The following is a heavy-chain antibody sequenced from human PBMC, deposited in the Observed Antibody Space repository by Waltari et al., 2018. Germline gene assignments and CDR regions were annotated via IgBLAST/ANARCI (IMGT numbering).Heavy chain of an antibody. V-gene: IGHV1-69*14. CDR1: GGTFSSYA. D-gene: IGHD2-15*01. Sequence: QVQLVQSGAEVKKPGSSVKVSCKASGGTFSSYAISWVRQAPGKGLEWMGGISPIFGTANDSQKVQCRVTITADKSTSTAYMELSSLRSEDTAVYYCASKGGGGQLFNWGQGTLVTVSS. CDR2: ISPIFGTA. CDR3: ASKGGGGQLFN. J-gene: IGHJ4*02.